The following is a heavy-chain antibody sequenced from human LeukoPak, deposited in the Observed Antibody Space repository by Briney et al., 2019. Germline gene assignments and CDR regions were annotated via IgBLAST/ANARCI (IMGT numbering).Heavy chain of an antibody. V-gene: IGHV1-69*05. CDR3: ARDSGYYSAEYYYYYMDV. D-gene: IGHD3-3*01. CDR1: GGTFSSYA. Sequence: SVKVSCKASGGTFSSYAISWVRQAPGQGLEWMGGIIPIFGTANYAQKFQGRVTITTDESTSTAYMELSSLRSEDTAVYYCARDSGYYSAEYYYYYMDVWGKGTTVTVSS. CDR2: IIPIFGTA. J-gene: IGHJ6*03.